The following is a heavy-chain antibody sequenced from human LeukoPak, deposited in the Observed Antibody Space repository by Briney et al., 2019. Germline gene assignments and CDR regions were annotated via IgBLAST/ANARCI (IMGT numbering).Heavy chain of an antibody. V-gene: IGHV1-46*01. D-gene: IGHD4-17*01. Sequence: ASVKVSCKASGYTFATHFIHWVRQAPGQGLEWMGIIDPSGGNTIYAQTFQGRVTMTSDTSTSTVYMELSSLRSEDTAVYSCARVSGAYGEDDAFDMWGQGTMVTVSS. J-gene: IGHJ3*02. CDR2: IDPSGGNT. CDR3: ARVSGAYGEDDAFDM. CDR1: GYTFATHF.